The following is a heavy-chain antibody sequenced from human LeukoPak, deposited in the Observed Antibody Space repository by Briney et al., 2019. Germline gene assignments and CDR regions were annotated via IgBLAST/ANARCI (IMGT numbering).Heavy chain of an antibody. CDR2: IFYDGSKK. J-gene: IGHJ4*02. CDR3: ARSLGETTFDW. D-gene: IGHD3-16*01. Sequence: GGSLRLSCVASGFTFRNYGMHWIRQAPGKGLEWMSVIFYDGSKKYYADLVKGRFTISRDNSKNVVYLQMDSLRAEDTAFYYCARSLGETTFDWWGQGTLVTVPS. CDR1: GFTFRNYG. V-gene: IGHV3-33*01.